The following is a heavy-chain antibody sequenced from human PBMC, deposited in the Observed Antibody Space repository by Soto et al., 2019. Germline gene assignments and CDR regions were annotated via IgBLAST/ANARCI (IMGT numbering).Heavy chain of an antibody. D-gene: IGHD2-2*01. CDR1: GFTFSNAW. Sequence: EVQLVESGGGLVKPGGSLRLSCAASGFTFSNAWMSWVRQAPGKGLEWVGRIKSKTDGGTTDYAAPVKGRFTISRDDSKNTLYLQMNSLKTEDTAVYYCTTVVPAAPLPNWFDPWGQGTLVTVSS. J-gene: IGHJ5*02. CDR3: TTVVPAAPLPNWFDP. CDR2: IKSKTDGGTT. V-gene: IGHV3-15*01.